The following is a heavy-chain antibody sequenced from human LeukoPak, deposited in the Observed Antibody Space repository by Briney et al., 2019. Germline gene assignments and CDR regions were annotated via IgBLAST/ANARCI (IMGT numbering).Heavy chain of an antibody. J-gene: IGHJ4*02. CDR1: GFTFTNYA. Sequence: PGGSLRLSCAASGFTFTNYAMNWVRQAPGKGLEWLAAMSGGGGSIFYADSVKGRFTISRDNSKNTLDLEMNSLRAGDTAVYYCAKGYDSSTYSSLHYWGQGTLVTVSS. CDR3: AKGYDSSTYSSLHY. CDR2: MSGGGGSI. V-gene: IGHV3-23*01. D-gene: IGHD3-22*01.